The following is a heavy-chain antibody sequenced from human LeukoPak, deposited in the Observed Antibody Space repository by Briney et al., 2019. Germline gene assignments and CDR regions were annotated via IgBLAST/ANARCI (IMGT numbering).Heavy chain of an antibody. Sequence: GGSLRLSCTASGFTFGDYAMSWFRQAPGKGLEWVGFIRSNAYGGTTEYAASVKGRFTISRDDSKSIAYLQMDSLKTEDTAVYYCTRDYHDGSCYSPLDAFDIWGQGTMVTVSS. CDR3: TRDYHDGSCYSPLDAFDI. V-gene: IGHV3-49*03. J-gene: IGHJ3*02. CDR2: IRSNAYGGTT. D-gene: IGHD3-22*01. CDR1: GFTFGDYA.